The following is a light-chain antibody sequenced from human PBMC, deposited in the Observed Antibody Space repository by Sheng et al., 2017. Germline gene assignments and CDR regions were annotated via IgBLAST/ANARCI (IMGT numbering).Light chain of an antibody. V-gene: IGLV3-1*01. J-gene: IGLJ1*01. CDR1: KLGDKY. CDR2: QDS. CDR3: QARDSSTFYV. Sequence: SYELTQPPSVSVSPGQTASITCSGDKLGDKYACWYQQKPGQSPVLVIYQDSKRPSGIPERFSGSNSGNTATLTISGTQAMDEADYYCQARDSSTFYVFGTGTKVTVL.